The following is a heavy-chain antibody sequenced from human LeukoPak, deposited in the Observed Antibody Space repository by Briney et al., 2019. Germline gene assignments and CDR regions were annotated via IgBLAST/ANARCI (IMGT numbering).Heavy chain of an antibody. CDR2: TSSSDPGT. CDR1: GFPLSSYA. CDR3: AKAPVTSCRGAYCYPFDS. Sequence: PGGSLRLSCAASGFPLSSYAMSWVRQASGKGLEWVSATSSSDPGTYHADSVRGRFTISRDNSKNTLYLQMNSLRAEDAAVYFCAKAPVTSCRGAYCYPFDSWGQGTLVTVSS. V-gene: IGHV3-23*01. D-gene: IGHD2-21*01. J-gene: IGHJ4*02.